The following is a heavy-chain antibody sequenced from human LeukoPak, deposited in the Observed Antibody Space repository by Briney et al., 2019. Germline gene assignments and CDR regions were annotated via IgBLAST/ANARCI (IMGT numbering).Heavy chain of an antibody. CDR2: INPSGGST. CDR1: GYTFTSYY. V-gene: IGHV1-46*01. J-gene: IGHJ6*03. CDR3: AIPPGWCSSTSCYRDYYYYMDV. D-gene: IGHD2-2*01. Sequence: ASVKVSCKASGYTFTSYYMHWVRQAPGQGLEWMGIINPSGGSTSYAQKFQGRVTMTRDTSTSTVYMELSSLRSEDTAVYYCAIPPGWCSSTSCYRDYYYYMDVWGKGTTVTVSS.